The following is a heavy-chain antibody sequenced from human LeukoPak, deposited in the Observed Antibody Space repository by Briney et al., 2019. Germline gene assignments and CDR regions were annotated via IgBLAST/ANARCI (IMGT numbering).Heavy chain of an antibody. J-gene: IGHJ6*03. CDR1: GYTFISYG. Sequence: ASVKVSCKASGYTFISYGITWVRQAPGQGLERMGWISPYTTKTNYAQSLQGRVTTTTDTSTSTAYMELRSLRSDDTAVYYCAREGGVGPTAPPDYYSYQMDVWGKGTTVTVSS. CDR2: ISPYTTKT. CDR3: AREGGVGPTAPPDYYSYQMDV. D-gene: IGHD1-26*01. V-gene: IGHV1-18*01.